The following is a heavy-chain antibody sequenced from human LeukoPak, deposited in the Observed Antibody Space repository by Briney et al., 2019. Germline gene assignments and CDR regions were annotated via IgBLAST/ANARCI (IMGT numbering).Heavy chain of an antibody. CDR2: MSDNGVRT. D-gene: IGHD6-19*01. CDR1: GFTFNTYA. Sequence: GGSLRLSCVVSGFTFNTYAMSWVRQAPGKGLEWVSGMSDNGVRTYYADSVKGRFTISRDNSKNTLYLQMNSLRVEDTAVYYCARDPYSSGWYYFAYWGQGTLVTVSS. V-gene: IGHV3-23*01. J-gene: IGHJ4*02. CDR3: ARDPYSSGWYYFAY.